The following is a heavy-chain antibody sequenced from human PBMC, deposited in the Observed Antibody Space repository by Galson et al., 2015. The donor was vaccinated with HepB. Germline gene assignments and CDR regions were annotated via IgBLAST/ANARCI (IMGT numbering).Heavy chain of an antibody. D-gene: IGHD2-2*01. CDR2: IYWDDDK. CDR3: AHTPYPAAPNWFDP. J-gene: IGHJ5*02. CDR1: GFSLSTSGVG. Sequence: ALVKPTQTLTLTCTFSGFSLSTSGVGVGWIRQPPGKALEWLALIYWDDDKRYSPSLKSRLTITKDTSKNQVVLTMTNMDPVDTATYYCAHTPYPAAPNWFDPWGQGTLVTVSS. V-gene: IGHV2-5*02.